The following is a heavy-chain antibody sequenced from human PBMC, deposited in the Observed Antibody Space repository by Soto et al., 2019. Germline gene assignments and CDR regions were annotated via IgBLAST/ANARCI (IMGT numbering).Heavy chain of an antibody. Sequence: QVQLVQAGAEGRKPGASVKVSCKASGYTFTTYGISWVRQAPGQGLEWMGWISGYNGHTKYAQKFRGRVTMTTDTAASTVYRDQRSLRSYDTAVYYCAREGEMPYYYYGLDVWGQGTTVTVSS. D-gene: IGHD3-16*01. V-gene: IGHV1-18*01. CDR1: GYTFTTYG. J-gene: IGHJ6*01. CDR3: AREGEMPYYYYGLDV. CDR2: ISGYNGHT.